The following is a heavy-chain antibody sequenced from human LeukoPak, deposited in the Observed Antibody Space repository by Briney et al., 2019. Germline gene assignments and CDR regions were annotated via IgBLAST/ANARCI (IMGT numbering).Heavy chain of an antibody. CDR2: IYYSGST. V-gene: IGHV4-59*01. J-gene: IGHJ3*02. Sequence: PSETLSLTCTVSGGSISSYYWSWIRQPPGKGLEWIGYIYYSGSTNYNPSLKSRVTISVDTSKNQFSLKLSSVTAADTAVYYCARQWEPRRNAFAFDIWGQGTMVTVSS. CDR3: ARQWEPRRNAFAFDI. D-gene: IGHD1-26*01. CDR1: GGSISSYY.